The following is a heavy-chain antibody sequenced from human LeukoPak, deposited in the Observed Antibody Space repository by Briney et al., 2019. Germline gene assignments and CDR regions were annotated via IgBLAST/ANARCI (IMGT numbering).Heavy chain of an antibody. V-gene: IGHV4-59*01. Sequence: SETLSLTCTVSGGSISSYYWSWIRQPPGKGLEWIGYIYYSGSTNYNPSLKSRVTISVDTSKNQFSLQLSSVTAADTAVYYCARGYSSTYGRFDPWGQGTLVTVSS. D-gene: IGHD6-13*01. CDR1: GGSISSYY. CDR3: ARGYSSTYGRFDP. J-gene: IGHJ5*02. CDR2: IYYSGST.